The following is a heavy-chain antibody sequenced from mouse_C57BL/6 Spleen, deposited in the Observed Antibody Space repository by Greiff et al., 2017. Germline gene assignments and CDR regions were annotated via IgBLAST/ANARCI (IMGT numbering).Heavy chain of an antibody. V-gene: IGHV1-69*01. CDR2: IDPSDSYT. J-gene: IGHJ1*03. CDR3: ARWGSNNWYFDV. D-gene: IGHD2-5*01. CDR1: GYTFTSYW. Sequence: QVQLQQPGAELVMPGASVKLSCKASGYTFTSYWMHWVKQRPGQGLEWIGEIDPSDSYTNYNQKFKGKSTLTVDKSSSTAYMQLSSLTSEDSAVYYCARWGSNNWYFDVWGTGTTGTGAS.